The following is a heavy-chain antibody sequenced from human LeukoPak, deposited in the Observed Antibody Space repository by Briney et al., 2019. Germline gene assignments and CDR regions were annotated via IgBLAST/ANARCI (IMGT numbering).Heavy chain of an antibody. V-gene: IGHV4-59*01. Sequence: SETLSLTCTVSGGSLSNYYWNWLRQAPGKGLEWIGYIYYTGSTNKNPSLKSRVTMSVDTSKNQFSLNLKSVTPEDTAVYYCARNLIPEQLVLNFWGQGILVTVSS. CDR2: IYYTGST. CDR1: GGSLSNYY. D-gene: IGHD6-13*01. CDR3: ARNLIPEQLVLNF. J-gene: IGHJ4*02.